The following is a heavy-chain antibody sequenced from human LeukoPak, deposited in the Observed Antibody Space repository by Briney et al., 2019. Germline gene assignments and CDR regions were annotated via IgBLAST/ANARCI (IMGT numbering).Heavy chain of an antibody. D-gene: IGHD2-8*01. CDR3: ARSIPAIVLWVDARPGGWLDP. CDR2: INNSGST. V-gene: IGHV4-34*01. J-gene: IGHJ5*02. Sequence: KPSEPLSLTCAVYGGSFSGYYWSWIRQPPGKGLEWIGEINNSGSTNYNPSLKSRVTISVDTSKNQFSLRLSYETAADAAVYYCARSIPAIVLWVDARPGGWLDPWGQGTLGTGSS. CDR1: GGSFSGYY.